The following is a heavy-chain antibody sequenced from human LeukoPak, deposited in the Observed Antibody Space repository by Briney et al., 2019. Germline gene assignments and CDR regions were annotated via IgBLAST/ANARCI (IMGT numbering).Heavy chain of an antibody. J-gene: IGHJ4*02. CDR1: GFXFINYG. CDR2: ISYDGTNK. Sequence: GGSLRLSCAASGFXFINYGIHWVRQAPGKGLEWVAVISYDGTNKYYADSVKGRFTISRDNSKNTLYLQMNSLKTDDTAVYYCANYGDYQYFDYWGQGTPVTVSS. D-gene: IGHD4-17*01. CDR3: ANYGDYQYFDY. V-gene: IGHV3-30*18.